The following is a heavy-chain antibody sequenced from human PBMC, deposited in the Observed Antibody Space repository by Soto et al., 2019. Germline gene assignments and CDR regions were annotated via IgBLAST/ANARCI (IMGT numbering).Heavy chain of an antibody. J-gene: IGHJ4*02. V-gene: IGHV3-23*01. CDR3: AKDSNKYSSSLRGRYFDY. CDR2: ISGGGSNT. D-gene: IGHD4-4*01. Sequence: EVQLLESGGGLVQRGGSLRLSCAASGFPFSSYVMSWVRQAPGKGLEWVSGISGGGSNTFYADYVKGRFTISRDNSKNTLLLQMNRRGAEDTAVYYCAKDSNKYSSSLRGRYFDYWGQGIGVTVSS. CDR1: GFPFSSYV.